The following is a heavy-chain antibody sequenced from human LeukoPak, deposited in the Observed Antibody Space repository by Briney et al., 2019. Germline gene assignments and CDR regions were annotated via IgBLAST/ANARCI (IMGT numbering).Heavy chain of an antibody. CDR1: GGSISSYY. CDR2: INHSGST. V-gene: IGHV4-34*01. D-gene: IGHD3-10*01. Sequence: SETLSLTCTVSGGSISSYYWSWIRQPPGKGLEWIGEINHSGSTNYNPSLKSRVTISVDTSKNQFSLKLSSVTAADTAVYYCARAPFGRLDYWGQGTLVTVSS. J-gene: IGHJ4*02. CDR3: ARAPFGRLDY.